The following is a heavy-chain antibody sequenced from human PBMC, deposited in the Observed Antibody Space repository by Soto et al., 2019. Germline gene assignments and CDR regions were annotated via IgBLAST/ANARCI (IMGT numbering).Heavy chain of an antibody. CDR1: GISFSNAW. V-gene: IGHV3-15*01. Sequence: PVGSLRLSCAASGISFSNAWMNWVRQAPGKGLEYIGRIRSKTDGGTTEYAAPVEGRFTVSRDDSKNTLYLQMSGLKTEDTAAYYCTTTRPGTNVFDNWGQGTLVTVSS. J-gene: IGHJ3*02. CDR2: IRSKTDGGTT. CDR3: TTTRPGTNVFDN. D-gene: IGHD1-1*01.